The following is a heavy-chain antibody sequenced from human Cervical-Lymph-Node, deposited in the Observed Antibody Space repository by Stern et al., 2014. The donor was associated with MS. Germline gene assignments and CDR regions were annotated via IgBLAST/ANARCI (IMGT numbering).Heavy chain of an antibody. CDR3: ARREGSVADGIVSDY. D-gene: IGHD6-19*01. CDR2: ISYSGST. V-gene: IGHV4-39*01. CDR1: GGSISGSSFY. Sequence: QVQLQESGPGLVKPSETLSLTCTVSGGSISGSSFYWGWIRQPPGKGLEWIGNISYSGSTYTTPSLKSRVTMSVDTSRTQFPLNLTSVTAADTAFYFCARREGSVADGIVSDYWGQGTLVTVSS. J-gene: IGHJ4*02.